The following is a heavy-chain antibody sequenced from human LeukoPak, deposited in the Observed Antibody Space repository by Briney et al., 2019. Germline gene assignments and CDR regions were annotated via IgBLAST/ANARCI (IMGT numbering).Heavy chain of an antibody. CDR1: GFTFSSYW. CDR3: ARGTIAAAGYYYFDY. J-gene: IGHJ4*02. V-gene: IGHV3-7*04. CDR2: IKQDGSEK. Sequence: GGSLRLSCAASGFTFSSYWKSGVRQAPGKGLEWVANIKQDGSEKYYVDSVKGRFTISRDNAKNSLYLQMNSLRAEDTAVYYCARGTIAAAGYYYFDYWGQGTQVTVSS. D-gene: IGHD6-13*01.